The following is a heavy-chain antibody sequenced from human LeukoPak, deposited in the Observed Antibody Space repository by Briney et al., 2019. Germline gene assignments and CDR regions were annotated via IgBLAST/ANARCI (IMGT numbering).Heavy chain of an antibody. CDR3: ARRVSTSSTSCLGICYYGMDV. Sequence: SETLPLTCAVYGGSFSGYYWSWIRQPPGKGLEWIGEINHSGSTNYNPSLESRVTISVDTSKNQFSLKLSSVTAADAAVYYCARRVSTSSTSCLGICYYGMDVWGQGTTVTVSS. CDR2: INHSGST. V-gene: IGHV4-34*01. J-gene: IGHJ6*02. CDR1: GGSFSGYY. D-gene: IGHD2-2*01.